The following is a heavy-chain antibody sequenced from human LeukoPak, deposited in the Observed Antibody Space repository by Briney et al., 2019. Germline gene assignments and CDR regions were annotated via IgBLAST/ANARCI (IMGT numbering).Heavy chain of an antibody. J-gene: IGHJ4*02. D-gene: IGHD6-13*01. Sequence: GGSLRLSCAASGFTFSSYGMHWVRQAPGKGLEWVAVIWYDGSNKYYADSVKGRFTISRDNSKNTLYLQTNSLRAEDTAVYYCASGSSSWYGDYFDYWGQGTLVTVSS. CDR2: IWYDGSNK. V-gene: IGHV3-33*01. CDR1: GFTFSSYG. CDR3: ASGSSSWYGDYFDY.